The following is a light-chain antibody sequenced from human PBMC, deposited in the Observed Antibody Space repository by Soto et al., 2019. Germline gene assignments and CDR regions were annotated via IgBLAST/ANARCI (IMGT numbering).Light chain of an antibody. CDR2: EGS. J-gene: IGLJ1*01. Sequence: QSVLTQPASVSGSPGQSITISCTGTSSDVGGYNYVSWYQQHPGKAPKLMIYEGSKRPSGVSNRFSGSKSGNTASLTISGLQAEDEADYYCCSYARSRVFGTGTKLTVL. CDR3: CSYARSRV. CDR1: SSDVGGYNY. V-gene: IGLV2-23*01.